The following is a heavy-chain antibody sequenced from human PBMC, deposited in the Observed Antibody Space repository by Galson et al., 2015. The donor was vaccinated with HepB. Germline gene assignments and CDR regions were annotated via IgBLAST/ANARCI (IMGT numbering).Heavy chain of an antibody. J-gene: IGHJ4*02. CDR3: AREHDKAGGYFDY. Sequence: QVQLQESGPGLVKPSETLSLTCTVSGGSISSYYWSWIRQPPGKGLEWIGYIYYSGSTNYNPSLKSRVTISVDTSKNQFSLKLSSVTAADTAVYYCAREHDKAGGYFDYWGQGTLVTVSS. CDR2: IYYSGST. V-gene: IGHV4-59*01. D-gene: IGHD3-9*01. CDR1: GGSISSYY.